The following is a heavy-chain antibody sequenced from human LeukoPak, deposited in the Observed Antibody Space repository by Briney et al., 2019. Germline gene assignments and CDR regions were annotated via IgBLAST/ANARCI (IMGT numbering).Heavy chain of an antibody. CDR1: GFTFSSYG. D-gene: IGHD6-19*01. CDR3: ARDLLSSGWYIGGFDY. V-gene: IGHV3-33*01. CDR2: IWYDGRNK. Sequence: GGSLRLSCAASGFTFSSYGMHWVRQAPGKGLEWVAVIWYDGRNKYYADSVKGRFTISRDNSKNTLYLQMNSLRAEDTAVYYCARDLLSSGWYIGGFDYWGQGTLVTVSS. J-gene: IGHJ4*02.